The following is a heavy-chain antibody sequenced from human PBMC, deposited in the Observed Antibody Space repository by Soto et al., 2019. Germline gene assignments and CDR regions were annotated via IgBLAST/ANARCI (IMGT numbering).Heavy chain of an antibody. CDR3: ARGLYSGSYYPHYFDY. D-gene: IGHD1-26*01. CDR1: GFTFSSYG. V-gene: IGHV3-13*01. Sequence: PGGSLRLSCAASGFTFSSYGMHWVRQAPGKGLEWVAFIGTAGDTYYPGSVKGRFTISRENAKNSLYLQMNSLRAGDTAVYYCARGLYSGSYYPHYFDYWGQGTLVTVSS. CDR2: IGTAGDT. J-gene: IGHJ4*02.